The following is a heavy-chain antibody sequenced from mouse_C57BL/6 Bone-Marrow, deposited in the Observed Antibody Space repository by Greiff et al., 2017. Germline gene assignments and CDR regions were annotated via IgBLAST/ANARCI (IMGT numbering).Heavy chain of an antibody. CDR2: IYPRDGST. CDR3: ARSGYYGSSPGYYAMDY. CDR1: GYTFTDHT. Sequence: VKLVESDAELVKPGASVKISCKVSGYTFTDHTIHWMKQRPEQGLEWIGYIYPRDGSTKYNEKFKGKATLTADKSSSTAYMQLNSLTSEDSAVYFCARSGYYGSSPGYYAMDYWGQGTSVTVSS. D-gene: IGHD1-1*01. J-gene: IGHJ4*01. V-gene: IGHV1-78*01.